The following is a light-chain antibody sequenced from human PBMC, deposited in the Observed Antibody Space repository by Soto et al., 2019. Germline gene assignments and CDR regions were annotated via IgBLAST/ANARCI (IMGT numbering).Light chain of an antibody. J-gene: IGKJ2*01. CDR3: QQYYSYPPT. V-gene: IGKV1-8*01. Sequence: AIRMTQSPSSFSASTGDRVTITSRASQGISSYLAWYQQKPGKAPKLLIYAASTLQRGVPSRFSGSGSGTDFTLTISCLQSEDFATYYCQQYYSYPPTFGQGTKPEIK. CDR2: AAS. CDR1: QGISSY.